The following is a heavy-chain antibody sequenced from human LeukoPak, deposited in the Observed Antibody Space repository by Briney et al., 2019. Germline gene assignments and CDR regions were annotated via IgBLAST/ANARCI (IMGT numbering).Heavy chain of an antibody. Sequence: PGGSLRLSCAASGFTFSAYAMSWVRQAPGKGLEWVSVITGSGTNTYYADSVKGRFAVSRDNSKNTLYLQMNRLRAEVTAVYYCAKAVTMVRGLIYYGVDVWGKGTTVTVSS. V-gene: IGHV3-23*01. D-gene: IGHD3-10*01. CDR1: GFTFSAYA. CDR3: AKAVTMVRGLIYYGVDV. CDR2: ITGSGTNT. J-gene: IGHJ6*04.